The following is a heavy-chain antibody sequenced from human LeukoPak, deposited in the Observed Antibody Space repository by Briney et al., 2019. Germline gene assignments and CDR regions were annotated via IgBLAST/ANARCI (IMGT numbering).Heavy chain of an antibody. CDR2: ISYDGSNK. D-gene: IGHD4-17*01. J-gene: IGHJ4*02. CDR1: GFTFSSYG. CDR3: AIRPPSPYSNDYGDLTDY. V-gene: IGHV3-30*03. Sequence: PGRSLRLSCAASGFTFSSYGMHWVRQAPGKGLEWVAVISYDGSNKYYADSVKGRFTISRDNSKNTLYLQMNSLRAEDTAVYYRAIRPPSPYSNDYGDLTDYWGQGTLVTVSP.